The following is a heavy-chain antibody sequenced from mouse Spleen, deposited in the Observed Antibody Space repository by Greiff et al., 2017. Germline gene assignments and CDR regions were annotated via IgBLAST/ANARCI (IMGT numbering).Heavy chain of an antibody. CDR2: ISDGGSYT. Sequence: EVNLVESGGGLVKPGGSLKLSCAASGFTFSSYAMSWVRQTPEQRLEWVATISDGGSYTYYPDNVKGRFTISRDNAKNNLYLQMSHLKSEDTAMYYCAREELGVPYAMDYWGQGTSVTGSS. CDR3: AREELGVPYAMDY. V-gene: IGHV5-4*01. J-gene: IGHJ4*01. CDR1: GFTFSSYA. D-gene: IGHD4-1*01.